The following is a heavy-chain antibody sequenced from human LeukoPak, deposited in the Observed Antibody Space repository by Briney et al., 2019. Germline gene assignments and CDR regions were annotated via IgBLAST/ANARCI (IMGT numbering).Heavy chain of an antibody. J-gene: IGHJ6*04. D-gene: IGHD3-10*02. CDR1: GFTLSTSG. CDR3: AELGITMIGGV. V-gene: IGHV3-21*01. CDR2: ISSSSSYI. Sequence: GGSLRLSCAASGFTLSTSGMCWVRQAPGKGLEWVSFISSSSSYIYYADSMKDRFTISRDNAKNSLYLQMNSLRAEDTAVYYCAELGITMIGGVWGKGTTVTISS.